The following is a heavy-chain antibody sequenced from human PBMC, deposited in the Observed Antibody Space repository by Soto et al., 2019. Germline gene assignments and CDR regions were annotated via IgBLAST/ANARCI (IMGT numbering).Heavy chain of an antibody. CDR1: GYSFTSYW. CDR3: ARIPQSKPPITMIVVVKAGAFDI. J-gene: IGHJ3*02. D-gene: IGHD3-22*01. CDR2: IDPSDSYT. V-gene: IGHV5-10-1*01. Sequence: PGESLKISCKGSGYSFTSYWISWVRQMPGKGLEWMGRIDPSDSYTNYSPSFQGHVTISADKSISTAYLQWSSLKASDTAMYYCARIPQSKPPITMIVVVKAGAFDIWGQGTMVTVSS.